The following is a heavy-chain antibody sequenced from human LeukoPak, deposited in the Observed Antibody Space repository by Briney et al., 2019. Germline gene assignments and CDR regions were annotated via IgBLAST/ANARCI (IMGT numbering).Heavy chain of an antibody. CDR3: ARDRGYCSSTRCSAYDY. Sequence: EGSLRLSCAASGFTFSDYYMSWIRQAPGKGLEWVSYISSSGSTIYYADSVKGRFTISRDNAKNSLYLQMNSLRAEDTAVYYCARDRGYCSSTRCSAYDYWGQGTLVTVSS. V-gene: IGHV3-11*01. J-gene: IGHJ4*02. CDR2: ISSSGSTI. CDR1: GFTFSDYY. D-gene: IGHD2-2*01.